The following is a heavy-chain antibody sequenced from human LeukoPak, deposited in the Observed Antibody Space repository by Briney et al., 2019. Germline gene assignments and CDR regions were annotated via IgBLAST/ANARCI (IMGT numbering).Heavy chain of an antibody. J-gene: IGHJ4*02. CDR1: GFTFSSYG. CDR3: AKGYASGTYYFDF. V-gene: IGHV3-23*01. CDR2: ISGSGIST. D-gene: IGHD3-10*01. Sequence: GGSLRLSCAASGFTFSSYGMHWVRQAPGRGLEWVSAISGSGISTYYADSVKDRFTISRDNSKNTLYLQMNSLRAEDTAVYYCAKGYASGTYYFDFWGQGTLVTVSS.